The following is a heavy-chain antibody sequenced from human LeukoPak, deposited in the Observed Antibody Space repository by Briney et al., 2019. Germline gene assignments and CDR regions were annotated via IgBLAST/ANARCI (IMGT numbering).Heavy chain of an antibody. CDR3: ARVKGSSSWYNYYYYYGMDV. D-gene: IGHD6-13*01. J-gene: IGHJ6*02. CDR2: ISYDGSNK. Sequence: PGGSLGLSCAASGFTFSSYAMHWVRQAPGKGLEWVAVISYDGSNKYYADSVKGRFTISRDNSKNTLYLQMNSLRAEDTAVYYCARVKGSSSWYNYYYYYGMDVWGQGTTVTVSS. V-gene: IGHV3-30-3*01. CDR1: GFTFSSYA.